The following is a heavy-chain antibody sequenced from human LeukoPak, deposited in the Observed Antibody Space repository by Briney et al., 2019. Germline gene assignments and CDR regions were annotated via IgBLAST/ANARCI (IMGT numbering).Heavy chain of an antibody. CDR2: ISGSGGST. CDR1: GFTVSDDY. D-gene: IGHD3-10*01. J-gene: IGHJ4*02. Sequence: GGSLRLSCAASGFTVSDDYMSWVRQAPGKGLEWVSAISGSGGSTYYADSVKGRFTISRDNSKNTLYLQMNSLRAEDTAVYYCAKGSYGSGSYPDYWGQGTLVTVSS. CDR3: AKGSYGSGSYPDY. V-gene: IGHV3-23*01.